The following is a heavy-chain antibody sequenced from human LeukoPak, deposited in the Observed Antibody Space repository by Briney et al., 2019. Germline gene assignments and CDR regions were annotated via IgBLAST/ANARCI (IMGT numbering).Heavy chain of an antibody. V-gene: IGHV1-2*02. CDR1: GYTFTGYY. CDR2: INPNSGGT. CDR3: ARGGYNYGEDSYYYYYGMDV. Sequence: GASVKVSCKASGYTFTGYYMHWVRQAPGQGLEWMGWINPNSGGTNYAQKFQGRVTMTRDTSISTAYMELSRLRSDDTAVYYCARGGYNYGEDSYYYYYGMDVWGQGTTVTVSS. D-gene: IGHD5-18*01. J-gene: IGHJ6*02.